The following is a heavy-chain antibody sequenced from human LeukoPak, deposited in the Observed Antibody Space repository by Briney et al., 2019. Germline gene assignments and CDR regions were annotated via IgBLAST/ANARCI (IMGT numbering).Heavy chain of an antibody. Sequence: SETLSLTCAVYGGSFSGYYWSWIRQPPGKGLEWIGEINHSGSTNYNPSLKSRVTISVDTSKNQFSLKLSSVTAADTAAYYCARGDYVWGSYRSHHFDYWGQGTLVTVSS. CDR2: INHSGST. D-gene: IGHD3-16*02. J-gene: IGHJ4*02. V-gene: IGHV4-34*01. CDR3: ARGDYVWGSYRSHHFDY. CDR1: GGSFSGYY.